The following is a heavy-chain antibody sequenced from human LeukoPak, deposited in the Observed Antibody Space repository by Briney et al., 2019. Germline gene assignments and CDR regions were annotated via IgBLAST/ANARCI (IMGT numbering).Heavy chain of an antibody. CDR1: GYTFSSSY. J-gene: IGHJ3*02. Sequence: ASVKVSCKASGYTFSSSYIHWVRQAPGQGLEWVGIINPSGGTTIYAQRFQGRVTMTRDTSTSTVYMELSSLKYEDTAVYYCARQRGGQYEDGFDIWGQRTMVTVSS. CDR3: ARQRGGQYEDGFDI. D-gene: IGHD2-8*01. CDR2: INPSGGTT. V-gene: IGHV1-46*01.